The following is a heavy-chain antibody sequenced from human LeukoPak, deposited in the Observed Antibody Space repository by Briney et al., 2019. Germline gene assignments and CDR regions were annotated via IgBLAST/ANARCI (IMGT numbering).Heavy chain of an antibody. D-gene: IGHD1-14*01. J-gene: IGHJ6*03. CDR2: ISSSSNYI. CDR1: GFTFSSYS. CDR3: ARDNVLDRSPYYYYYYMDV. Sequence: GGSLRLSCAASGFTFSSYSMNWVRQAPGKGLEWVSSISSSSNYIYYADSVKGRFTISRDNAKNSLYLQMNSLRAEDTAVYYCARDNVLDRSPYYYYYYMDVWGKGTTVTVSS. V-gene: IGHV3-21*01.